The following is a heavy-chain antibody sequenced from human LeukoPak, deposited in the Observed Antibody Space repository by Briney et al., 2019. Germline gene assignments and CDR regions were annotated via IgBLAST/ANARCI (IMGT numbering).Heavy chain of an antibody. V-gene: IGHV4-59*01. CDR3: ARGVYIAAAQYAY. CDR2: IYYSGTT. D-gene: IGHD6-13*01. Sequence: SETLSLTCTVSGGSISSYCWSWIRQPPGKGLEWIGYIYYSGTTNYNPSLKSRVTISVDTSKNQFSLKLSSVTAADTAVYYCARGVYIAAAQYAYWGQGTLVTVSS. J-gene: IGHJ4*02. CDR1: GGSISSYC.